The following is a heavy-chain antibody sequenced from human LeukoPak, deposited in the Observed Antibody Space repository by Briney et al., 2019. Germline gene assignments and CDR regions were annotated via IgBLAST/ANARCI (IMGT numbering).Heavy chain of an antibody. CDR3: ARHYMLPVDTAMVMGGYYYYMDV. J-gene: IGHJ6*03. CDR1: GYSFTSYW. CDR2: IYPGDSDT. D-gene: IGHD5-18*01. Sequence: GESLQISCKGSGYSFTSYWIGWVRQMPGKGLEWMGIIYPGDSDTRYSPSFQGQVTISADKSISTAYLQWSSLKASDTAMYYCARHYMLPVDTAMVMGGYYYYMDVWGKGTTVTVSS. V-gene: IGHV5-51*01.